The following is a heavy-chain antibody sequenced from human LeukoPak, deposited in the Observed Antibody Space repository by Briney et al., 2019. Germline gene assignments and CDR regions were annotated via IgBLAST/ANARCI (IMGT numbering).Heavy chain of an antibody. V-gene: IGHV4-39*07. CDR1: GGSISSGGYY. CDR3: ARGRYFDWYLDYFDY. J-gene: IGHJ4*02. CDR2: IYYSGST. Sequence: SETLSLTCTVSGGSISSGGYYWGWIRQPPGKGLEWIGSIYYSGSTYYNPSLKSRVTISVDTSKNQFSLKLSSVTAADTAVYYCARGRYFDWYLDYFDYWGQGTLVTVSS. D-gene: IGHD3-9*01.